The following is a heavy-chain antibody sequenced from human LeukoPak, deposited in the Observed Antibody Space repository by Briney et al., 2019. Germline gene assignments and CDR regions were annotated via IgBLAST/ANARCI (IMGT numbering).Heavy chain of an antibody. CDR2: ISAYNGNT. CDR3: ARDAFDI. V-gene: IGHV1-18*01. J-gene: IGHJ3*02. CDR1: GYTFTSYG. Sequence: ASVKVSCKTSGYTFTSYGISWVRQAPGQGLEWMGWISAYNGNTRYAQKVQGRLTVTKDTSTTTVYMELRGLRSDDTAVYYCARDAFDIWGQGTMVTVSS.